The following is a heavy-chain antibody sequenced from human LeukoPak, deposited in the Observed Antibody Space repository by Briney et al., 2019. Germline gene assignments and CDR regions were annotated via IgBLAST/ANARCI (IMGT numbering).Heavy chain of an antibody. CDR3: ARRGYSSSWIDY. V-gene: IGHV4-39*01. CDR1: GASISSSSYY. J-gene: IGHJ4*02. CDR2: IYYSGST. Sequence: PSETLSLTCTVSGASISSSSYYWGWIRQPPGKGLEWIGSIYYSGSTYYNPSLKSRVTISVDTSKNQFSLKLSSVTAADTAVYYCARRGYSSSWIDYWGQGTLVTVSS. D-gene: IGHD6-13*01.